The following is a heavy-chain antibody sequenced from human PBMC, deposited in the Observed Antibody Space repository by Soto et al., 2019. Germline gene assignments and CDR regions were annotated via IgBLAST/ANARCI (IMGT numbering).Heavy chain of an antibody. CDR3: ARVDGSLGVLDY. Sequence: QVPLVQSGAEVKKPGASVKVSCKASGYTFTTYGISWVRQAPGQGLEWMGWVSAYNGDTNYAQKLQGRVTMTTDTSTRTAYMELRSLRSDDTAVYYCARVDGSLGVLDYWGQGPRLIVSS. CDR1: GYTFTTYG. D-gene: IGHD3-16*01. V-gene: IGHV1-18*01. CDR2: VSAYNGDT. J-gene: IGHJ4*02.